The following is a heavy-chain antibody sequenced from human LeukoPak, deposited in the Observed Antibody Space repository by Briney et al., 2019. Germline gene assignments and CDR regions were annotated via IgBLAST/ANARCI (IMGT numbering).Heavy chain of an antibody. J-gene: IGHJ4*02. CDR2: ISSSSSTI. D-gene: IGHD2-2*01. Sequence: GGSLRLSCAASGFTFSSYSMNWVRQAPGKGLEWVSYISSSSSTIYYADSVKGRFTISRDNSKNTLYLQMNSLRAEDTAVYYCAKDRCSSTSCLFYYFDYWGQGTLVTVSS. CDR1: GFTFSSYS. CDR3: AKDRCSSTSCLFYYFDY. V-gene: IGHV3-48*01.